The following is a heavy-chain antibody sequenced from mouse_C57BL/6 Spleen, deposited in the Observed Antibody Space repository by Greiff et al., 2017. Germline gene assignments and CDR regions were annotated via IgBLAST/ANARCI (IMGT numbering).Heavy chain of an antibody. J-gene: IGHJ3*01. CDR2: IDPSDSYT. CDR3: ARPLTLAWFAY. V-gene: IGHV1-59*01. D-gene: IGHD4-1*01. Sequence: VQLQQPGAELVRPGTSVKLSCKASGYTFTSYWMHWVKQRPGQGLEWIGVIDPSDSYTNYNQKFKGKATLTVDTSSSPAYLQRSSLTSEDSAVYYCARPLTLAWFAYWGQGTLVTVSA. CDR1: GYTFTSYW.